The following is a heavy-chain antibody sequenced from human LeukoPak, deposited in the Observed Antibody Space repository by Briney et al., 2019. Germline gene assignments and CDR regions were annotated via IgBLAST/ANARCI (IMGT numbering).Heavy chain of an antibody. J-gene: IGHJ4*02. V-gene: IGHV3-30-3*01. CDR1: GFNFTYYA. Sequence: SGGSLRLSCIGSGFNFTYYAIYWVRQAPGKGLEWVAVVSYDGNDGYYADPVKGRFTISRDNSKSTLYLQMNSLRPDDTAVYSCARDAGVDTSLVHFDYWGQGVLVTVSS. CDR3: ARDAGVDTSLVHFDY. D-gene: IGHD3-10*01. CDR2: VSYDGNDG.